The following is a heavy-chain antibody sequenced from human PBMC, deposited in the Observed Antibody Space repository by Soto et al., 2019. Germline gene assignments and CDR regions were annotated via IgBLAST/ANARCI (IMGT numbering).Heavy chain of an antibody. CDR2: IYPADSNT. CDR3: ARGSPSYSYHYIDV. CDR1: GYSFNTYL. V-gene: IGHV5-51*01. J-gene: IGHJ6*03. D-gene: IGHD3-10*01. Sequence: PGESLKISSKGPGYSFNTYLLGWVRQMSGKGLEWMEIIYPADSNTRYTPSFQGQVTKSADKSISTAYLQWSSLKASDTATYYCARGSPSYSYHYIDVWGKATTVTVSS.